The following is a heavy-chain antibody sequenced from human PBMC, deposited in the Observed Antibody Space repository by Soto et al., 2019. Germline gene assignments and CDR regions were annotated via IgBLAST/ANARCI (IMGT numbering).Heavy chain of an antibody. CDR2: IIPFSGTP. V-gene: IGHV1-69*01. CDR3: ARAHYRGGSGNFWINWFDS. J-gene: IGHJ5*01. CDR1: GDTFSTYG. D-gene: IGHD3-10*01. Sequence: QVQLVQSGAEVKKPGSSVKVSCEPSGDTFSTYGLNWVRQAPGQGLEWMGGIIPFSGTPNYAQKFQDRVTITADESTGTAYMEVTRLRLEDTAVYYCARAHYRGGSGNFWINWFDSWGQGTLVTASS.